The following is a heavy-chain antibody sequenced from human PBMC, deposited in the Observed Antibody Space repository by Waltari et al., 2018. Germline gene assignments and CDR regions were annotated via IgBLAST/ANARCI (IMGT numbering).Heavy chain of an antibody. Sequence: QVQLVESGGGVVQPGMSLRLSCVASRFTFTSYAMHWVRPPPGKGPGWVAVISYAGSNKYYADSVKGRFTISRDNSKNTVYLQMNSLRAEDTAVYSCAREADTLVVPAAIHYFGFDVWGQGTTVTVSS. J-gene: IGHJ6*02. CDR2: ISYAGSNK. V-gene: IGHV3-33*01. D-gene: IGHD2-2*02. CDR1: RFTFTSYA. CDR3: AREADTLVVPAAIHYFGFDV.